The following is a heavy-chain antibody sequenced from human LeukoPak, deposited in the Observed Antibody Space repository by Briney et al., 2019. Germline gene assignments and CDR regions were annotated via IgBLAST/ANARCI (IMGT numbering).Heavy chain of an antibody. CDR1: GFTFSKFP. V-gene: IGHV3-23*01. CDR2: ISASGDVT. CDR3: AKSLFTSATGTGRAFHI. J-gene: IGHJ3*02. Sequence: GGSLRLSCAASGFTFSKFPMGWVRQAPGRGLEWASAISASGDVTFYADSLRGRFTISRDNSKSTLYLQMNGLRAEDTAIFYCAKSLFTSATGTGRAFHIWGQGTRVTVSS. D-gene: IGHD1-1*01.